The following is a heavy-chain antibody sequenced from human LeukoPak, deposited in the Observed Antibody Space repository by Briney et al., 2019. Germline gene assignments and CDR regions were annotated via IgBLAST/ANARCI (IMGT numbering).Heavy chain of an antibody. CDR2: MNPNSGNT. J-gene: IGHJ6*03. V-gene: IGHV1-8*03. CDR1: GYTFTSYD. Sequence: GASVKVSCKASGYTFTSYDINWVRQATGQGLEWMGWMNPNSGNTGYAQKFQGRVTITRNTSISTAYMELSSLRSEDTAVYYCARRYSGSYYYYYYMDVWGKGTTVTVSS. D-gene: IGHD1-26*01. CDR3: ARRYSGSYYYYYYMDV.